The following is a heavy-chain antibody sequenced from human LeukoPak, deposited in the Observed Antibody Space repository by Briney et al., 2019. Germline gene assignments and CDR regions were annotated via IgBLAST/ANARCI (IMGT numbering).Heavy chain of an antibody. CDR2: INPNSGGT. CDR3: ARDYNWNYDY. D-gene: IGHD1-7*01. J-gene: IGHJ4*02. CDR1: TYTFTDYY. V-gene: IGHV1-2*02. Sequence: ASVKVSCKASTYTFTDYYIHWVRQAPGQGLEWMGWINPNSGGTNYAQKFQGRVTMTRDTSISTAYMELSRLRSDDTALYYCARDYNWNYDYWGQGTLVTVSS.